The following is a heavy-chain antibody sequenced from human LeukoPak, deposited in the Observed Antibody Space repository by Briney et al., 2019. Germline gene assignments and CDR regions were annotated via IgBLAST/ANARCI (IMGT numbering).Heavy chain of an antibody. CDR3: ASLVRGEAFDI. V-gene: IGHV3-72*01. J-gene: IGHJ3*02. Sequence: GGSLRLSCAASGFTFSDHYMDWVRQAPGKGLEWVSRTRNKANSYTTEYAASVKGRFTISRDDSKNSLYLQMNSLKTEDTAVYYCASLVRGEAFDIWGQGTMVTVSS. CDR1: GFTFSDHY. D-gene: IGHD3-10*01. CDR2: TRNKANSYTT.